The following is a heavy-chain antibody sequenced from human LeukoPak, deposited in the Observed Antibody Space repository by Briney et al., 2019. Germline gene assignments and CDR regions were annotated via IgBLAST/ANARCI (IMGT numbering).Heavy chain of an antibody. Sequence: ASVKVSCKASGYTFTSYAMNWVRQAPGQGLEWMGWINPNSGGTNYAQNFQGRVTMTRDTSISTAYMDLSRLRSDDTAVYYCARGSVGDTYFYYMDVWGKGTTVTISS. J-gene: IGHJ6*03. CDR1: GYTFTSYA. D-gene: IGHD5-18*01. CDR2: INPNSGGT. CDR3: ARGSVGDTYFYYMDV. V-gene: IGHV1-2*02.